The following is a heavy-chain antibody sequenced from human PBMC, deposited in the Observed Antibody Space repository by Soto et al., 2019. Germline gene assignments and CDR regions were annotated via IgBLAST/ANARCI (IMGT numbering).Heavy chain of an antibody. CDR3: AKDLYSSSGAWFDP. V-gene: IGHV3-30*18. CDR1: GFTFSSYG. Sequence: QVQLVESGGGVVQPGRSLRLSCAASGFTFSSYGMHWVRQAPGKGLEWVAVISYDGSNKYYADSVKGRFTISRDNSKNTLYLQMNSLRAEDTAVYYCAKDLYSSSGAWFDPWGQGTLVTVSS. D-gene: IGHD6-6*01. CDR2: ISYDGSNK. J-gene: IGHJ5*02.